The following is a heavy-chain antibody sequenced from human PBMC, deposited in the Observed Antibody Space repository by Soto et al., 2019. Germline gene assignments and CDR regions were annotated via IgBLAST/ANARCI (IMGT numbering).Heavy chain of an antibody. CDR2: IIPILGIA. J-gene: IGHJ5*02. CDR3: ASNGYYDSSGYLP. CDR1: GGTFSSYT. V-gene: IGHV1-69*02. D-gene: IGHD3-22*01. Sequence: QVQLVQSGAEVKKPGSSVKVSCKASGGTFSSYTISWVRQAPGQGLEWMGRIIPILGIANYAQKFQGRVTITADKSTSTAYMELRSLRSEDTAVYYCASNGYYDSSGYLPWGQGTLVTVSS.